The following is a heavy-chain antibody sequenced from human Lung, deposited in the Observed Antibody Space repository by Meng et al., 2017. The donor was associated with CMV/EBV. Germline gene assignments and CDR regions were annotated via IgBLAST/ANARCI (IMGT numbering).Heavy chain of an antibody. CDR3: ARSERYFDGLPFDY. D-gene: IGHD3-9*01. CDR1: GFTFSSYR. Sequence: SCASSGFTFSSYRMHWGRQAPGQELEWVAFIRYDGSNKYYADSGKGRFTISRDNSKNTLYLQMNSLRAEDTAVYYCARSERYFDGLPFDYWGQGTLVTVSS. J-gene: IGHJ4*02. CDR2: IRYDGSNK. V-gene: IGHV3-30*02.